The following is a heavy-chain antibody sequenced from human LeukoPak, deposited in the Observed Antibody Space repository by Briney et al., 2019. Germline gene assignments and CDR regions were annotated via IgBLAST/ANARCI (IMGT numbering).Heavy chain of an antibody. Sequence: PSETLSLTCTVSGGSISSSSYYWGWIRQPPGRGLEWIGSIYYSGSTYYNPSLKSRVTISVDTSKNQFSLKLSSVTAADTAVYYCARQDYYDSSGYYRWFDPWGQGTLVTVSS. CDR1: GGSISSSSYY. CDR2: IYYSGST. J-gene: IGHJ5*02. CDR3: ARQDYYDSSGYYRWFDP. D-gene: IGHD3-22*01. V-gene: IGHV4-39*01.